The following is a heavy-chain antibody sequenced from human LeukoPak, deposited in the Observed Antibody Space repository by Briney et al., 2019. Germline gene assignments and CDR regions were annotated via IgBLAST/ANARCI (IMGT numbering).Heavy chain of an antibody. V-gene: IGHV4-59*11. CDR2: IYYSGST. Sequence: SDTLSLTCTVSGGSISSHYWSWIRQPPGKGLEWSGYIYYSGSTNYNPSLKSRVTISVDTSKNQFSLKLSSVTAADTAVYYCARVQLERAPTSYDYYYYMDVWGKGTTVTVSS. CDR3: ARVQLERAPTSYDYYYYMDV. J-gene: IGHJ6*03. D-gene: IGHD1-1*01. CDR1: GGSISSHY.